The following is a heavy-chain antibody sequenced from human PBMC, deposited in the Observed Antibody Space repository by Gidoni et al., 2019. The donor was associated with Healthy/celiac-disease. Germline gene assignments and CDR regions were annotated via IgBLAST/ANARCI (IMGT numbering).Heavy chain of an antibody. D-gene: IGHD3-3*01. CDR3: TRDRDFWSGYIDY. CDR2: IRSKAYGGTT. V-gene: IGHV3-49*05. J-gene: IGHJ4*02. CDR1: GFTFGDYA. Sequence: EVQLVESGGGLVKPGRSLRLSCTASGFTFGDYAMSWFRQAPGKGLEWVGFIRSKAYGGTTEYAASVKGRFTISRDDSKSIAYLQMNSLKTEDTAVYYCTRDRDFWSGYIDYWGQGTLVTVSS.